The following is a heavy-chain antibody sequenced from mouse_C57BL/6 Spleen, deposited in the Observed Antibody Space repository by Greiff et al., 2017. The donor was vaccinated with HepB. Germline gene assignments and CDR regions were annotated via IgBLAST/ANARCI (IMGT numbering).Heavy chain of an antibody. CDR1: GFTFSSYG. D-gene: IGHD1-1*01. CDR2: ISSGGSYT. CDR3: ARLYGSSYGYCDY. J-gene: IGHJ2*01. V-gene: IGHV5-6*01. Sequence: EVKLVESGGDLVKPGGSLKLSCAASGFTFSSYGMSWVRQTPDKRLEWVATISSGGSYTYYPDSVKGRFTISRDNAKNTLYLQMSSLKSEDTAMYYCARLYGSSYGYCDYWGQGTTLTVSS.